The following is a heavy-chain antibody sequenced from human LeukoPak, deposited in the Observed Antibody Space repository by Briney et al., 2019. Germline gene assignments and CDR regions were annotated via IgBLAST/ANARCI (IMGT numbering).Heavy chain of an antibody. V-gene: IGHV1-18*01. J-gene: IGHJ4*02. CDR1: GYTFTSYG. CDR3: ARDPIVVVVAATDGLGQSDTTDGFDY. D-gene: IGHD2-15*01. Sequence: GASVKVSCKASGYTFTSYGISWVRQAPGQGLEWMGWISAYNGNTNYAQKLQGRVTMTTDTSTSTAYMELRSLRSEDTAVYYCARDPIVVVVAATDGLGQSDTTDGFDYWGQGTLVTVSS. CDR2: ISAYNGNT.